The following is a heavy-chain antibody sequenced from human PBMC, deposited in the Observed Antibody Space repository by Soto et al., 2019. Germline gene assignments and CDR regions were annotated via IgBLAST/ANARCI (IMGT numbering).Heavy chain of an antibody. D-gene: IGHD1-20*01. CDR3: AKAKNDYNWDNRPPVDY. V-gene: IGHV3-23*01. CDR2: ISANDVGT. Sequence: GGSLRLSCEASGFTLRNYAMTWVRQAPGKGLEWVSLISANDVGTYYAESVKTRFTISTDQSRNTVYLQMDSLRADDTAIYYCAKAKNDYNWDNRPPVDYCGQGTLVTVSS. J-gene: IGHJ4*02. CDR1: GFTLRNYA.